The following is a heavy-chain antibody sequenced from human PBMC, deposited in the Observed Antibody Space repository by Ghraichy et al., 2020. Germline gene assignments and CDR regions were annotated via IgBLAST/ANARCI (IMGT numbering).Heavy chain of an antibody. CDR2: IAYDGSNK. V-gene: IGHV3-30*04. D-gene: IGHD1-1*01. CDR3: ARGSGVEVTRHFDY. J-gene: IGHJ4*02. CDR1: GFTFSNYA. Sequence: GGSLRLSCAASGFTFSNYAMHWVRQAPGKGLEWVALIAYDGSNKYYADSVKGRFTISRDNSKNTLYLQMNSLTTEDTAVYHCARGSGVEVTRHFDYWGQGTLVTVSS.